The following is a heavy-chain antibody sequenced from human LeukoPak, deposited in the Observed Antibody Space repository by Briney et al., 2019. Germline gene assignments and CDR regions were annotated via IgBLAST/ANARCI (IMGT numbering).Heavy chain of an antibody. V-gene: IGHV4-59*01. D-gene: IGHD6-13*01. J-gene: IGHJ3*02. CDR2: IYYSGNT. CDR3: ARDRYSSSWYGTDAFDI. Sequence: SETLSLTCTVSGGSISSYYWSWIRQPPGKGLEWIGYIYYSGNTNYNPSLKSRVTISVDTSKNQFSLKLSSVTAADTAVYYCARDRYSSSWYGTDAFDIWGQGTMVTVSS. CDR1: GGSISSYY.